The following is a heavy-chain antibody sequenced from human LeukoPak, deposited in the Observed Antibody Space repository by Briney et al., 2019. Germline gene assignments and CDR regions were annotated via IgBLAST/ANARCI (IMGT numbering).Heavy chain of an antibody. CDR3: ATGIGTLWSGYYHDY. J-gene: IGHJ4*02. Sequence: SVKVSCKASGGTFSSYAISWVRQAPGQGLEWMGRIIPVLGVANYAQKFQGRVTISADKSTSTAYMEVSSLRSEDTAVYYCATGIGTLWSGYYHDYWGQGTLVTVSS. CDR1: GGTFSSYA. V-gene: IGHV1-69*04. CDR2: IIPVLGVA. D-gene: IGHD3-3*01.